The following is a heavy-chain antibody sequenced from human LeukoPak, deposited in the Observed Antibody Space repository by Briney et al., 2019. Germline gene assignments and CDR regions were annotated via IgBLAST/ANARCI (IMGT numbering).Heavy chain of an antibody. J-gene: IGHJ4*02. V-gene: IGHV3-30*02. CDR3: AKDHFTYYYGSGSPVPFDY. D-gene: IGHD3-10*01. CDR2: IRYDGSNK. CDR1: GFTFSSYG. Sequence: RGGSLRLSCAASGFTFSSYGMHWVRQAPGKGLEWVAFIRYDGSNKYYADSVKGRFTISRDNSKNTLYLQMNSLRAEDTAVYYCAKDHFTYYYGSGSPVPFDYWGQGTLVTVSS.